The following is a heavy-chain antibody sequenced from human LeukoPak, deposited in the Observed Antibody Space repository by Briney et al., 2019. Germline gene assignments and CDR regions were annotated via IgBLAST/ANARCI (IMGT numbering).Heavy chain of an antibody. CDR3: AREERDYDFWSGYYSWDY. CDR1: GYTFTSYY. CDR2: INPSGGST. V-gene: IGHV1-46*01. J-gene: IGHJ4*02. Sequence: ASVKVSCKASGYTFTSYYMHWVRQAPGQGLEWMGIINPSGGSTSYAQKFQGRVTMTTDTSTSTAYMELRSLRSDDTAVYYCAREERDYDFWSGYYSWDYWGQGTLVTVSS. D-gene: IGHD3-3*01.